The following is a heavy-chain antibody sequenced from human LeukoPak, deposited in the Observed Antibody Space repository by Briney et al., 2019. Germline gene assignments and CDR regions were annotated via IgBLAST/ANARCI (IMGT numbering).Heavy chain of an antibody. Sequence: ASVKVSCKASGYPFTSYYMHWVRQAAGQGLEWMGIINPSGGRTSYAQKFQGRVIMTREMSTSTVYMELSSLRSEDTAVYYCARWVGATTGDYYYYMDVWGKGTTVTVSS. CDR1: GYPFTSYY. CDR3: ARWVGATTGDYYYYMDV. D-gene: IGHD1-26*01. J-gene: IGHJ6*03. CDR2: INPSGGRT. V-gene: IGHV1-46*01.